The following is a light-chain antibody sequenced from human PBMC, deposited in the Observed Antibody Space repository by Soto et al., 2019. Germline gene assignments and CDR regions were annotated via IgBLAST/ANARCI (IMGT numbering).Light chain of an antibody. Sequence: EMVLTQPQGTLSLFQGERPALSCRASQSVSSSYLAGDQQKPGQAPRLLIYGASSRATGIPNRVSGSGSGTDFTLTISRLEPEDCALYCCQQYGNPPQTFGQGTKVDI. CDR3: QQYGNPPQT. CDR2: GAS. J-gene: IGKJ1*01. CDR1: QSVSSSY. V-gene: IGKV3-20*01.